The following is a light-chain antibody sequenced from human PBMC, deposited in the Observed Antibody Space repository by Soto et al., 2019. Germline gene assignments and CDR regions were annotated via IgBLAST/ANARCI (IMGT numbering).Light chain of an antibody. J-gene: IGKJ4*01. Sequence: EIVLTQSPATLSLSPGERVTLSCRASQNIDTYLAGHQKKPGQAPSLLIYDASSRATGIPARFSGSGSGRDFTLPITSLEPEDSAVYYCQQRSNWPLTFGGGTKVQIK. CDR3: QQRSNWPLT. CDR2: DAS. V-gene: IGKV3-11*02. CDR1: QNIDTY.